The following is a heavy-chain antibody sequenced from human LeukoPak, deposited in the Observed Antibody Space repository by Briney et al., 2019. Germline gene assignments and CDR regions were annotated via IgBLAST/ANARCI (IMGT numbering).Heavy chain of an antibody. V-gene: IGHV1-46*01. CDR1: GYTFTSYY. CDR3: ARSSSGQTYWYFDL. Sequence: GASVKVSCTASGYTFTSYYMHWVRQAPGQGLEWMGIINPSGGSTSYAQKFQGRVTMTRDTSTSTVYMELSSLRSEDTAVYYCARSSSGQTYWYFDLWAVAPWSLSPQ. CDR2: INPSGGST. D-gene: IGHD3-22*01. J-gene: IGHJ2*01.